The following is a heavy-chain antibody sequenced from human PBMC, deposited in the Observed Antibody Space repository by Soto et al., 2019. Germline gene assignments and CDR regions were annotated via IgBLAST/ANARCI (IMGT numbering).Heavy chain of an antibody. Sequence: SETLSLTCAVYGGSFSGYYWSWIRQPPGKGLEWIGEINHSGSTNYNPSLKSRVTISVDTSKNQFSLKLSSVTAADTAVYYCASAPEELGGELRQRNWFDPWGQGTLVTVSS. D-gene: IGHD1-26*01. J-gene: IGHJ5*02. CDR1: GGSFSGYY. CDR2: INHSGST. CDR3: ASAPEELGGELRQRNWFDP. V-gene: IGHV4-34*01.